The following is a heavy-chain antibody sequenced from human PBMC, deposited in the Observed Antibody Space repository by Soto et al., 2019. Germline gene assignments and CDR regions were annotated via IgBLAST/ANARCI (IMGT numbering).Heavy chain of an antibody. J-gene: IGHJ4*02. CDR2: IRSKANSYAT. D-gene: IGHD5-18*01. Sequence: GGSLRLSCAASGFTFSGSAMHWVRQASGKGLEWVGRIRSKANSYATAYAASVKGRFTISRDDSKNTAYLQMNSLKTEDTAVYYCTRPGGGGYSNDYWGQGTLVTVSS. V-gene: IGHV3-73*01. CDR3: TRPGGGGYSNDY. CDR1: GFTFSGSA.